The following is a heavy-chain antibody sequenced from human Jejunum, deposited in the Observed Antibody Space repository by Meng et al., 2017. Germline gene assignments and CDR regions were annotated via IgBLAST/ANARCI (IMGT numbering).Heavy chain of an antibody. CDR3: ARDGPMVGATIDY. CDR1: GFSFSGSW. V-gene: IGHV3-74*01. J-gene: IGHJ4*02. Sequence: GESLKISCAASGFSFSGSWMHWVRQVPGKGLVWVSHINPDGSSITYADSVKGRFTISRDNAKNTLYLQMNSLRAEDTALYYCARDGPMVGATIDYWGQGTLVTVSS. D-gene: IGHD1-26*01. CDR2: INPDGSSI.